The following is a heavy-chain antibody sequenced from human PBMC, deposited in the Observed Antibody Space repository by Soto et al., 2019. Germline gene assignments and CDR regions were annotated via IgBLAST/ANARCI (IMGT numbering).Heavy chain of an antibody. CDR1: GFTFSNAC. CDR3: ARDRNAAGSDY. V-gene: IGHV3-48*04. D-gene: IGHD1-1*01. J-gene: IGHJ4*02. Sequence: GGSLRLSCAASGFTFSNACMNWVRQAPGKGLEWISYISSGSTNIFYADSVKGRFTVSRDNAKNSVYLQTDSLRAEDTAVYYCARDRNAAGSDYWGQGTLVTVSS. CDR2: ISSGSTNI.